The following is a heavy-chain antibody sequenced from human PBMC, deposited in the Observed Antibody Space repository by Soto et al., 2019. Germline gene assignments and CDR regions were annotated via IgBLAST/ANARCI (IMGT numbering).Heavy chain of an antibody. Sequence: ASVKVSCKASGYTFTSYGISWVRQAPGQGLEWMGWISAYNGNTNYAQKLQGRVTMTTDTSTSTAYMELRSLRSDDTAVYYCVTAGWLLYRGDYYYGMDVWGQGTTVTGSS. CDR1: GYTFTSYG. CDR2: ISAYNGNT. V-gene: IGHV1-18*01. J-gene: IGHJ6*02. D-gene: IGHD3-3*01. CDR3: VTAGWLLYRGDYYYGMDV.